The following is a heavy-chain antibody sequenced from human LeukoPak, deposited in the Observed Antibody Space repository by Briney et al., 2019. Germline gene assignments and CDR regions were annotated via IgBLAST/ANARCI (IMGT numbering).Heavy chain of an antibody. J-gene: IGHJ6*02. Sequence: LETLSLTCTVSGGSISTYYWSWVRQPAGKGLEWIGRVFTTGCTNYNPSLKSRVPMSLDTSKNQFSLNLSSVTAADTAVYYCARDSRAYGMDVWGQGATVSVSS. CDR2: VFTTGCT. V-gene: IGHV4-4*07. D-gene: IGHD2/OR15-2a*01. CDR1: GGSISTYY. CDR3: ARDSRAYGMDV.